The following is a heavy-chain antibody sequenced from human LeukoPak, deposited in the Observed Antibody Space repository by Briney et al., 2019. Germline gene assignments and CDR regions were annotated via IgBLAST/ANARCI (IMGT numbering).Heavy chain of an antibody. J-gene: IGHJ3*02. D-gene: IGHD6-19*01. CDR3: ARDGHSSGWSAAFDI. CDR1: GSSISSNY. V-gene: IGHV4-59*01. CDR2: IYHSGST. Sequence: SETLSLTCSVSGSSISSNYWSWIRQPPGKGLEWIGYIYHSGSTNYNPSLKSRATISVDTSKNQFSLKLRSVTAADTAVYYCARDGHSSGWSAAFDIWGQGTMVTVS.